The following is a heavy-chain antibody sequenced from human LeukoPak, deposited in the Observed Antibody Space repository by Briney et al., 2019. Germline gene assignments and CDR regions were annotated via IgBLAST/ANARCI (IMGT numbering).Heavy chain of an antibody. D-gene: IGHD2-21*02. J-gene: IGHJ1*01. Sequence: GGSLRLSCAAAGFNFSSDGMHWVRQAPGKGLELAGVLGYDGSNNYYEYSVKGRFTIARDISNYTLYLQMNSLRAEDTAGYYCAKDTCGGDCYRAEYFQHWGQGALVTVSS. V-gene: IGHV3-33*06. CDR3: AKDTCGGDCYRAEYFQH. CDR1: GFNFSSDG. CDR2: LGYDGSNN.